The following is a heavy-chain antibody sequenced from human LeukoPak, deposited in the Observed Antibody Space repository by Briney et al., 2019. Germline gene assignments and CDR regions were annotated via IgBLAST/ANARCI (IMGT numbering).Heavy chain of an antibody. D-gene: IGHD4-11*01. J-gene: IGHJ4*02. CDR1: GGTFSSYA. Sequence: SVKVSCKASGGTFSSYAISGVRQAPGQGLEWMGGIIPIFGTANYAQKFQGRVTITADESTSTAYMELSSLRSEDTAVYYCARENDYTKALDYWGQGTLVTVSS. CDR3: ARENDYTKALDY. V-gene: IGHV1-69*13. CDR2: IIPIFGTA.